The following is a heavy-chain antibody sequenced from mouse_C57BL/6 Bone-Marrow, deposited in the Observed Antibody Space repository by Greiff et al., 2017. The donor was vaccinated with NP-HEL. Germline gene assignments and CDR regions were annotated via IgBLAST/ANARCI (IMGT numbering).Heavy chain of an antibody. CDR3: ALRHYYGSSPFAY. CDR2: IHPNSGST. J-gene: IGHJ3*01. D-gene: IGHD1-1*01. Sequence: VQLQQPGAELVKPGASVKLSCKASGYTFTSYWMHWVKQRPGQGLEWIGMIHPNSGSTNYNEKFKSKATLTVDKSSSTAYMQLSSLTSEDSAVYYCALRHYYGSSPFAYWGQGTLVTVSA. CDR1: GYTFTSYW. V-gene: IGHV1-64*01.